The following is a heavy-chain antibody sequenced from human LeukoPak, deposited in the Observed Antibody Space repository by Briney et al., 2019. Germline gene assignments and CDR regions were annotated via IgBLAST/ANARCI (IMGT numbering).Heavy chain of an antibody. D-gene: IGHD3-22*01. CDR3: ASSRARYYYDSSGTPY. V-gene: IGHV3-23*01. J-gene: IGHJ4*02. Sequence: GGPLRLSCAASGFTFSSYAMSWVRQAPGKGLEWVSAISGSGGSTYYADSVKGRFTISRDNSKNTLYLQMNSLRAEDTAVYYCASSRARYYYDSSGTPYWGQGTLVTVSS. CDR1: GFTFSSYA. CDR2: ISGSGGST.